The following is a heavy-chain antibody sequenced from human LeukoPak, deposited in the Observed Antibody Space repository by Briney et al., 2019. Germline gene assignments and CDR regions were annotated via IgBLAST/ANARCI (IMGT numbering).Heavy chain of an antibody. CDR2: INHSGST. CDR1: GGSFSGYY. Sequence: MSSETLSLTCAVYGGSFSGYYWSWIRQPPGKGLEWIGEINHSGSTNYNPSLKSRVTISVDTSKNQFSLKLSSVTAADTAVYYCASPSPYDSSGYPFDYWGQGTLVTVSS. J-gene: IGHJ4*02. V-gene: IGHV4-34*01. D-gene: IGHD3-22*01. CDR3: ASPSPYDSSGYPFDY.